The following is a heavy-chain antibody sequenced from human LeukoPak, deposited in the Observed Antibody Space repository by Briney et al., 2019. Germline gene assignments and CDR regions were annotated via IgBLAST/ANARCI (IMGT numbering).Heavy chain of an antibody. CDR1: GGSISDYY. Sequence: SETLSLTCAVYGGSISDYYWSWIRQPPGKGLEWIGEISHSGSTDYNPSLKSRVTISVDTSKNQFSLRLSSVTAADTAVYYCARGYCSGGSCYSWFDPWGQGTLVTVSS. CDR3: ARGYCSGGSCYSWFDP. J-gene: IGHJ5*02. D-gene: IGHD2-15*01. CDR2: ISHSGST. V-gene: IGHV4-34*01.